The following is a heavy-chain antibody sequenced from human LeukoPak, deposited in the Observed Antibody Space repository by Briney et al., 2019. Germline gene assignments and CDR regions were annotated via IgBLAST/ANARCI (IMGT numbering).Heavy chain of an antibody. D-gene: IGHD3-10*01. Sequence: GASVKVSCKASGYTFTSYDINWVRQATGQGLEWMGWISAYNGNTNYAQKLQGRVTMTTDTSTSTAYMELRSLRSDDTAVYYCARDPRPMVRGVTHTRGPLGYWGQGTLVTVSS. J-gene: IGHJ4*02. V-gene: IGHV1-18*01. CDR2: ISAYNGNT. CDR3: ARDPRPMVRGVTHTRGPLGY. CDR1: GYTFTSYD.